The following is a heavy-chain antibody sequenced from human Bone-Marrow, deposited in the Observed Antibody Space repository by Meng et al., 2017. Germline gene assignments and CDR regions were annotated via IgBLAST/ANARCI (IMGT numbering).Heavy chain of an antibody. Sequence: VQPLAALPGQALPSQTLSLSCTVSGGAISSGGYCWSCIRQHPGKGLEWIGYIYYSGSTYYNPSLKSLVTISVDTSKNQFSLKLSSVTAADTAVYYCAREASPEYYFDYWGQGTLVTVSS. V-gene: IGHV4-31*01. J-gene: IGHJ4*02. D-gene: IGHD1-14*01. CDR3: AREASPEYYFDY. CDR2: IYYSGST. CDR1: GGAISSGGYC.